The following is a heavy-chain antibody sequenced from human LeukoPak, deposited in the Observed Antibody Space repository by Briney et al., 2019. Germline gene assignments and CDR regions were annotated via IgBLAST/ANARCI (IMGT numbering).Heavy chain of an antibody. Sequence: ASVKVSCKASGYTFTSYYMHWVRQAPGQGLEWMGGIIPIFGTANYAQKFQGRVTITADESTSTAYMELSSLRSEDTAVYYCARMLAVAGRLIYGMDVWGQGTTVTVSS. CDR2: IIPIFGTA. J-gene: IGHJ6*02. V-gene: IGHV1-69*13. CDR3: ARMLAVAGRLIYGMDV. D-gene: IGHD6-19*01. CDR1: GYTFTSYY.